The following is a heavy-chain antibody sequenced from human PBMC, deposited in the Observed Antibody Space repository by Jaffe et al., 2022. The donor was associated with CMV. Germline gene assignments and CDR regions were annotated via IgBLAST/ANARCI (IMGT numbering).Heavy chain of an antibody. CDR1: GFTFSSYW. J-gene: IGHJ4*02. CDR3: ASGSYHGRFDY. Sequence: EVQLVESGGGLVQPGGSLRLSCAASGFTFSSYWMSWVRQAPGKGLEWVANIKQDGSEKYYVDSVKGRFTISRDNAKNSLYLQMNSLRAEDTAVYYCASGSYHGRFDYWGQGTLVTVSS. D-gene: IGHD1-26*01. CDR2: IKQDGSEK. V-gene: IGHV3-7*03.